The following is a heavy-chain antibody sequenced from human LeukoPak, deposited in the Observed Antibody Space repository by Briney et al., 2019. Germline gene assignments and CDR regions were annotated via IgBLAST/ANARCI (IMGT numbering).Heavy chain of an antibody. Sequence: GGSLRLSCAASGFTASSNYMSWVRQAPGKGLEWVSYISSSSSTIYYADSVKGRFTISRDNAKNSLYLQMNSLRAEDTAVYYCARDPRYYDFWSGYRNTYYFDYWGQGTLVTVSS. CDR3: ARDPRYYDFWSGYRNTYYFDY. CDR1: GFTASSNY. CDR2: ISSSSSTI. J-gene: IGHJ4*02. V-gene: IGHV3-48*01. D-gene: IGHD3-3*01.